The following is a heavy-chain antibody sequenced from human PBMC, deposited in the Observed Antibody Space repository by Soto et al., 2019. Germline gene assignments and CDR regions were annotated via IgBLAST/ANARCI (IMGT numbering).Heavy chain of an antibody. Sequence: SETLSLTCTVSGGSISPYYWSWIRQPPGKGLEWVGYIYYGGSTSYNPSLKSRVTISLGTSKSQFSLRLSSVTAADTAVYYCARLAEYYQSLDPWRPGPLGTVSS. CDR2: IYYGGST. D-gene: IGHD2-2*01. V-gene: IGHV4-59*08. CDR1: GGSISPYY. J-gene: IGHJ5*02. CDR3: ARLAEYYQSLDP.